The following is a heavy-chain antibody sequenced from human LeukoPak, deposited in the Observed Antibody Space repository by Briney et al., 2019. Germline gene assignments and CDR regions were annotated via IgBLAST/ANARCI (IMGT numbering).Heavy chain of an antibody. Sequence: SETLSLTCSASGASTSRRYWSWIRQSPGRTLEWIGHIYDGRDTKYNPSLTSRVTISVDTSRNQFSLSLTSVTAADTAIYYCAQTTGWPGFDFWGPGALVTVSS. CDR1: GASTSRRY. D-gene: IGHD6-19*01. J-gene: IGHJ4*02. CDR3: AQTTGWPGFDF. V-gene: IGHV4-59*08. CDR2: IYDGRDT.